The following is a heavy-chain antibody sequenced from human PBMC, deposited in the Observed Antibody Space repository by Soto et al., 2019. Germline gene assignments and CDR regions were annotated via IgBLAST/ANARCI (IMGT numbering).Heavy chain of an antibody. CDR3: AWSCIMIFGVVPPLCYYYYGMDV. Sequence: PGGSLRLSCAASGLTFSSYSMNWVRQAPGKGLERVSYISSSSSTIYYADSVKGRFTISRDNAKKSLYLQMNSLRDEDTAVYYCAWSCIMIFGVVPPLCYYYYGMDVWGQGTTVTVSS. CDR1: GLTFSSYS. V-gene: IGHV3-48*02. CDR2: ISSSSSTI. J-gene: IGHJ6*02. D-gene: IGHD3-3*01.